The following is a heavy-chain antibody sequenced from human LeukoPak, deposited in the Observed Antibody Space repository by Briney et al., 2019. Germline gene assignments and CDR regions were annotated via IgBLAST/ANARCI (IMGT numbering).Heavy chain of an antibody. Sequence: SVKVSCTASGGTFSSYAISWGRQAPGQGLEWVGGIIPIFGTANYAQKFHGRVTITSDESTSTAYMELRSLRPEHTAVYYCVGGLDFWSAYSDYWGQGTLVTVSS. CDR1: GGTFSSYA. V-gene: IGHV1-69*13. CDR3: VGGLDFWSAYSDY. D-gene: IGHD3-3*01. J-gene: IGHJ4*02. CDR2: IIPIFGTA.